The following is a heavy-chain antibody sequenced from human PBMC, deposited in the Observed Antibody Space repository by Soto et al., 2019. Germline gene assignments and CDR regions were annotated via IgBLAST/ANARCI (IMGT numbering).Heavy chain of an antibody. CDR1: GYSITAGGYY. CDR3: ARMYSSGSGWFHP. D-gene: IGHD6-19*01. J-gene: IGHJ5*02. CDR2: FYSSGSI. V-gene: IGHV4-31*03. Sequence: SETLSLTCFVSGYSITAGGYYWSWIRHHPGKGLEWIGSFYSSGSIIYNPSLRSRVSISGDTSSNQFSMSLTSVTAADTARYYCARMYSSGSGWFHPWGQGTLVTGSS.